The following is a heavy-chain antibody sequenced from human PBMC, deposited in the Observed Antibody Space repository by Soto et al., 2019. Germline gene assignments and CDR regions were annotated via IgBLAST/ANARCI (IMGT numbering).Heavy chain of an antibody. Sequence: EVHLLESAGGLVQPGGSLRISCAASGFVFSDYAMSWVRQAPGKGLEWLSAISGDAHDTYYAASVKGRFTISRDNSKNTLYLQMDSLRVEDTARSYWGKDAPQPFSDWGRGTLVTVSS. J-gene: IGHJ4*02. CDR1: GFVFSDYA. CDR2: ISGDAHDT. V-gene: IGHV3-23*01. CDR3: GKDAPQPFSD. D-gene: IGHD3-3*02.